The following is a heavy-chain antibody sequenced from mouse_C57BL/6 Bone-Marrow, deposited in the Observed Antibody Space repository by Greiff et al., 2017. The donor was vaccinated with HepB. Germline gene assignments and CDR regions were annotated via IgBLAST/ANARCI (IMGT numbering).Heavy chain of an antibody. CDR3: TRYYYGRGYCDV. V-gene: IGHV1-15*01. D-gene: IGHD1-1*01. CDR1: GSTFTDYE. Sequence: LKPSGAELVRPGASVRLSCKASGSTFTDYEMHWVKQTPVHGLEWIGAIDPETGGTAYNQKFKGKAILTADKSSSTAYMELRSLTSEDSAVYYCTRYYYGRGYCDVWGTGTTVTVSS. CDR2: IDPETGGT. J-gene: IGHJ1*03.